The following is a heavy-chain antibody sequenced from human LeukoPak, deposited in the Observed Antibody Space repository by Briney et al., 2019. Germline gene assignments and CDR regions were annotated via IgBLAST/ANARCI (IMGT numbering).Heavy chain of an antibody. V-gene: IGHV3-23*01. CDR3: ATSFHIVVVTAIRNAFDI. CDR1: GFTFSSYA. CDR2: ISGSGGST. J-gene: IGHJ3*02. Sequence: PGGSLRLSCAASGFTFSSYAMSWVRQAPGKGLEWVSAISGSGGSTYYADSVKGRFTISRDNSKNTLYLQMNSLRAEDTAVYYCATSFHIVVVTAIRNAFDIWGQGTMVTVSS. D-gene: IGHD2-21*02.